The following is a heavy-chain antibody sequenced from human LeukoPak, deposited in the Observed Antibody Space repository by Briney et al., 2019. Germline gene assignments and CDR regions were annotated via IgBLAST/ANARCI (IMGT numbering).Heavy chain of an antibody. Sequence: PSETLSLTCTVSGGSISSYYWSWIRQPPGKGLEWIGYIYYSGSTNYNPSLKSRVTISVDTSKNQFSLKLSSVTAADTAVYYCARLSELYYFDYWGQGTLVTVSS. J-gene: IGHJ4*02. CDR2: IYYSGST. V-gene: IGHV4-59*01. D-gene: IGHD3-10*01. CDR1: GGSISSYY. CDR3: ARLSELYYFDY.